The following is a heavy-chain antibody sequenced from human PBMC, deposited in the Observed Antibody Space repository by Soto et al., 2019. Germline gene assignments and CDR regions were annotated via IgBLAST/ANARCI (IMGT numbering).Heavy chain of an antibody. V-gene: IGHV4-34*01. D-gene: IGHD3-3*01. J-gene: IGHJ6*03. CDR3: ARGDYDSWSGYPNPREGYSYYYMYV. Sequence: SETLSLTCAVYGWSFSGYYWSWIRQPPGKGLEWIGESNHSGSTNYNPSLKSRVTISVDTSKNQFSLKLSSVTAADTAVYYCARGDYDSWSGYPNPREGYSYYYMYVWGKGTTVTVSS. CDR1: GWSFSGYY. CDR2: SNHSGST.